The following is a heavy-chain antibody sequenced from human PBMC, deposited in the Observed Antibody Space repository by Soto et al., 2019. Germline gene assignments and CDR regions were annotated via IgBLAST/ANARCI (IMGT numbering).Heavy chain of an antibody. CDR1: GFTFSTYL. CDR2: IKYDGSET. D-gene: IGHD6-19*01. J-gene: IGHJ4*02. CDR3: ARYSSAWGL. Sequence: EEHLVESGGGLVQPGGSLRLSCAASGFTFSTYLMSWVRQAPGKGLEWVANIKYDGSETYYVDSVKGRFTISRENAKNSLYLQMNSRGGEDTAVYYCARYSSAWGLWGQGTLVTVSS. V-gene: IGHV3-7*01.